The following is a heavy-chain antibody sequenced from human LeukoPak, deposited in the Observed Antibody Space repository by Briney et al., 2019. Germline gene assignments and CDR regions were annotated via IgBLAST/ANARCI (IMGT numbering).Heavy chain of an antibody. J-gene: IGHJ2*01. D-gene: IGHD5-12*01. CDR3: ARDQSGSDWYFDL. CDR2: IIPIFGTA. V-gene: IGHV1-69*05. CDR1: GYTFTSYA. Sequence: ASVKVSCKASGYTFTSYAISWVRQAPGQGLEWMGGIIPIFGTANYAQKFQGRVTITTDESTSTAYMELSSLRSEDTAVYYCARDQSGSDWYFDLWGRGTLVTVSS.